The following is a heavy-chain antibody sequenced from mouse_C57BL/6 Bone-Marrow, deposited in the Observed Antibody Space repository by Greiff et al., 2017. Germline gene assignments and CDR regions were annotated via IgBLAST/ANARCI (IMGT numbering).Heavy chain of an antibody. CDR3: AGDYGGHYALDY. CDR1: GYTFTSYG. J-gene: IGHJ4*01. D-gene: IGHD2-4*01. V-gene: IGHV1-81*01. CDR2: IYPRSGNT. Sequence: VQLQQSGAELARPGASVKLSCKASGYTFTSYGISWVKQRTGQGLEWIGEIYPRSGNTYYNEKFKGKATLTADKSSSTAYMELRSLTSEDSAVYFCAGDYGGHYALDYWGQGTSVTVSS.